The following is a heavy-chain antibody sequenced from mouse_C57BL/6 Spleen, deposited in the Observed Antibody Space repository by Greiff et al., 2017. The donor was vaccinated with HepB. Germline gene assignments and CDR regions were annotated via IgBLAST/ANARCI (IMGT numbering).Heavy chain of an antibody. CDR3: AKRDDYDDYAMDY. D-gene: IGHD2-4*01. CDR1: GFSLTSYG. CDR2: IWRGGST. V-gene: IGHV2-5*01. J-gene: IGHJ4*01. Sequence: VMLVESGPGLVQPSQSLSITCTVSGFSLTSYGVHWVRQSPGKGLEWLGVIWRGGSTDYNAAFMSRLSITKDNSKSQVFFQMNSLQAADTAISYCAKRDDYDDYAMDYWGQGTSVTVSS.